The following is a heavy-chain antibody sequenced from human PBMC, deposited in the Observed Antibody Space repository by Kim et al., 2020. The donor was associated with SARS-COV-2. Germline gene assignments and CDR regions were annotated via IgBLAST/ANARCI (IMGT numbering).Heavy chain of an antibody. J-gene: IGHJ2*01. V-gene: IGHV4-59*01. CDR1: GGSISSYY. Sequence: SETLSLTCTVSGGSISSYYWSWIRQPPGKGLEWIGYIYYSGSTNYNPSLKSRVTISVDTSKNQFSLKLSSVTAADTAVYYCARDGGRYCSGGSCYSGRYFDLWGRGTLVTVSS. CDR2: IYYSGST. CDR3: ARDGGRYCSGGSCYSGRYFDL. D-gene: IGHD2-15*01.